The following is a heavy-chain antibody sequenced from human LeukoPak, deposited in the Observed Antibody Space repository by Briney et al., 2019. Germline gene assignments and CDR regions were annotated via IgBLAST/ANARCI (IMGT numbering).Heavy chain of an antibody. V-gene: IGHV4-34*01. J-gene: IGHJ4*02. CDR2: INHSGST. CDR3: ARDDYYDGSGYQY. D-gene: IGHD3-22*01. Sequence: PSETLSLTCAVYGGSFSGYYWSWIRQPPGKGLEWIGEINHSGSTNYNPSLKSRVTISVDTSKNQFSLKLSSVTAADTAVYYCARDDYYDGSGYQYWGQGTLVTVSS. CDR1: GGSFSGYY.